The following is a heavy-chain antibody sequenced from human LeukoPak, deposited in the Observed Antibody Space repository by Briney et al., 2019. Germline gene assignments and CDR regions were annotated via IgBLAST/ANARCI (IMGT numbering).Heavy chain of an antibody. Sequence: SVKVSCKASGGTFSSYANSWVRQAPGQGLEWMGGIIPIFGTANYAQKFQGRVTITADESTSTAYMELSSLRSEDTAVYYCAREENSSSWYEDIDPSSYYYYGMDVWGQGTTVTVSS. CDR1: GGTFSSYA. D-gene: IGHD6-13*01. CDR3: AREENSSSWYEDIDPSSYYYYGMDV. J-gene: IGHJ6*02. V-gene: IGHV1-69*13. CDR2: IIPIFGTA.